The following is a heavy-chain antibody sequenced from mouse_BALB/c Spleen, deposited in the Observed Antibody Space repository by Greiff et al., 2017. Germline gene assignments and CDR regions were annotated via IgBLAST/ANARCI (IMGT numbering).Heavy chain of an antibody. J-gene: IGHJ4*01. CDR1: GYAFTNYL. Sequence: QVQLKQSGAELVRPGTSVKVSCKASGYAFTNYLIEWVKQRPGQGLEWIGVINPGSGGTNYNEKFKGKATLTADKSSSTAYMQLSSLTSDDSAVYFCARDWGSCPMDYWGQGTSVTVSS. CDR3: ARDWGSCPMDY. V-gene: IGHV1-54*01. D-gene: IGHD1-1*01. CDR2: INPGSGGT.